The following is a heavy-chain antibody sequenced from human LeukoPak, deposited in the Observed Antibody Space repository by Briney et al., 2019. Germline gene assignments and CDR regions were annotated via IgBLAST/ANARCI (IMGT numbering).Heavy chain of an antibody. CDR2: TGSNGTT. CDR1: GVSITGNDQF. CDR3: ARAVRYLVLVSQSVP. D-gene: IGHD3-9*01. Sequence: SETLSLTCTVSGVSITGNDQFWSWIRQPPGMDLEWIGYTGSNGTTYYNPSLNGRVNTSRDTSNNLFFLMQSSVIAADTPVYYSARAVRYLVLVSQSVPWGEGTLGTVSS. V-gene: IGHV4-30-4*01. J-gene: IGHJ5*02.